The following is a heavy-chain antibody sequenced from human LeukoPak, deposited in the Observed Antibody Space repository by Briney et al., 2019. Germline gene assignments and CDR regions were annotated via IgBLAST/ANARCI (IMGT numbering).Heavy chain of an antibody. J-gene: IGHJ4*02. CDR3: ARDCSSTSCYGGFDY. D-gene: IGHD2-2*01. CDR1: GFTFSSYS. CDR2: ISSSSSTI. V-gene: IGHV3-48*01. Sequence: GGSLRLSCAASGFTFSSYSMNWVRQAPGKGLEWVSYISSSSSTIYYADSVKGRFTISRDNAKNSLYLQMNSLRAEDTAVYYCARDCSSTSCYGGFDYRGQGTLVTVSS.